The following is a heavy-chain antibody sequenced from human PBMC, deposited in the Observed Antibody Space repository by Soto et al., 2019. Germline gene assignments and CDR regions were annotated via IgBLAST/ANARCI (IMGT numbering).Heavy chain of an antibody. CDR2: ISSSSSTI. CDR3: ATHIATLFIDY. CDR1: GFTFSSYS. V-gene: IGHV3-48*04. D-gene: IGHD2-21*01. J-gene: IGHJ4*02. Sequence: GGSLRLSCAASGFTFSSYSMNWVRQAPGKGLEWVSYISSSSSTIYYADSVKGRFTISRDNAKNSLYLQMNSLRAEDTAVYYCATHIATLFIDYWGQGTLVTVSS.